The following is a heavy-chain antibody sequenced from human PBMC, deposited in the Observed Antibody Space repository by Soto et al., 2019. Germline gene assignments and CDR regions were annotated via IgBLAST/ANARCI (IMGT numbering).Heavy chain of an antibody. J-gene: IGHJ3*02. Sequence: QVQLQESGPGLVKPSETLSLTCTVSGGSVSSGSYYWSWIRQPPGKGLEWIGYIYYSGSTNYNLSLKSRVTISVDTSKNQFSRKLSSVTAADTAVYYCARDTSTAFNIWSQGTMVTVSS. CDR3: ARDTSTAFNI. CDR2: IYYSGST. CDR1: GGSVSSGSYY. V-gene: IGHV4-61*01.